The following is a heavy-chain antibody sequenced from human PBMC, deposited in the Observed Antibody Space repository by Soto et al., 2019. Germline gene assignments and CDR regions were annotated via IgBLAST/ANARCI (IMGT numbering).Heavy chain of an antibody. CDR1: GGSISSSSYY. Sequence: PSETLSLTCTVSGGSISSSSYYWGWIRQPPGKGLEWIGSIYYSGSTYYNPSLKSRVTISVDTSKNQFSLKLSSVTAADTAVYYCASRLLWFGELLPPDWGQGTLVTVSS. J-gene: IGHJ4*02. D-gene: IGHD3-10*01. CDR3: ASRLLWFGELLPPD. V-gene: IGHV4-39*01. CDR2: IYYSGST.